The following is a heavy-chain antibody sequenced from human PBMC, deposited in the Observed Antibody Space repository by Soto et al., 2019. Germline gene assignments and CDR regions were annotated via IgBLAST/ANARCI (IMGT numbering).Heavy chain of an antibody. D-gene: IGHD2-2*02. CDR1: GYTFPYYG. J-gene: IGHJ3*02. V-gene: IGHV1-18*01. CDR2: ISVVSGRT. Sequence: ASVKVSCKPSGYTFPYYGITWVRQAPGQGLEWMGWISVVSGRTNYAQRLQGRVTLTTDTSTSTSYMELRSLRSDDTAVYFCARCRSASCHNDALDIWGQGTMVTVSS. CDR3: ARCRSASCHNDALDI.